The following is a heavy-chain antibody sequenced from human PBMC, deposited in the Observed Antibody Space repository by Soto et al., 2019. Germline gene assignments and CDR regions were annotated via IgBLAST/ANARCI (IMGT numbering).Heavy chain of an antibody. V-gene: IGHV3-15*07. Sequence: GGSLRLSCAASGFTFTNAWMNWVRQAPGKGLEWVGRIKSKTDGGTSDYAAPVKGRFTISRDDSKNTLFLQMNSLKTEDTAVYYCTTRGTYYYYGMDVWGQGTTVTVSS. J-gene: IGHJ6*02. CDR3: TTRGTYYYYGMDV. CDR2: IKSKTDGGTS. CDR1: GFTFTNAW.